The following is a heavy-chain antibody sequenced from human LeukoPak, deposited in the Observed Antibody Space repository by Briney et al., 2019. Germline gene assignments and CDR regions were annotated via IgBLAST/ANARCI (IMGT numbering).Heavy chain of an antibody. V-gene: IGHV3-7*04. CDR2: IKQDGSEK. Sequence: PGGSLRLSCSASGFTFSSYWMSWVRQAPGKGLEGVANIKQDGSEKYYVDSVKGRFTISRDNAKNSLYLQMNSLRAEDTAVYYCARDIVVVVATTPGIDYWGQGTLVTVSS. J-gene: IGHJ4*02. CDR3: ARDIVVVVATTPGIDY. D-gene: IGHD2-15*01. CDR1: GFTFSSYW.